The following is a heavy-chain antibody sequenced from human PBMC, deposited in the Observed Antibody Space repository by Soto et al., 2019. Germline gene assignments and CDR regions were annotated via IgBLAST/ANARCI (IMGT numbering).Heavy chain of an antibody. J-gene: IGHJ4*02. Sequence: EVQLVESGGGLVQPGGSLRLSCAASGFTFSSYWMSWVRQAPGKGLEWVANIKQDGSEKYYVDSVKGRFTISRDNAKNSLYLQMNSLRAEDTAVYYCAREAHDSSSWHFDYWGQGTLVTVSS. CDR3: AREAHDSSSWHFDY. CDR1: GFTFSSYW. D-gene: IGHD6-13*01. V-gene: IGHV3-7*03. CDR2: IKQDGSEK.